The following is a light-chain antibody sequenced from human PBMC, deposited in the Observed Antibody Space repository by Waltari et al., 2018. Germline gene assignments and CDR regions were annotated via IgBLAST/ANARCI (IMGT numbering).Light chain of an antibody. J-gene: IGKJ1*01. CDR1: QSVGRS. V-gene: IGKV3-20*01. CDR3: QHYVRLPVT. CDR2: GAS. Sequence: EIVLTQSPGTLSLSPGERATLPCRAMQSVGRSLAWYQQKPGQAPRLLSYGASIRATGIPDRFSGVGSGTDFSLTISRLEPEDFAAYHCQHYVRLPVTFGQGTKVEIK.